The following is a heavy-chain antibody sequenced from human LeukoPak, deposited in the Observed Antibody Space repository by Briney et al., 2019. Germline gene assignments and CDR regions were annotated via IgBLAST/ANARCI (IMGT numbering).Heavy chain of an antibody. CDR3: ARVGGWLPYGMDV. CDR1: GGSISGYY. Sequence: SETLSLTCTVSGGSISGYYWSWIRQPPGKGLEWIGYIFYSGSTNYNPSLKSRVTISVDTSKNQFSLKLSSVTAADTAVYYCARVGGWLPYGMDVWGQGTTVTVSS. V-gene: IGHV4-59*01. D-gene: IGHD3-9*01. CDR2: IFYSGST. J-gene: IGHJ6*02.